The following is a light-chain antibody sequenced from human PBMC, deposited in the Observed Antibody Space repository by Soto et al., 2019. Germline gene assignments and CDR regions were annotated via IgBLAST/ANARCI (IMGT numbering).Light chain of an antibody. CDR3: KQYNTYSWT. CDR1: QSISSW. V-gene: IGKV1-5*01. Sequence: DIQMTQSPSTLSASVGDRVTITCRPSQSISSWLAWYQQKPGKGPRLLIFDASSLERGVPSRFSGSGSGTEFTRTISSLHPDDFATYYCKQYNTYSWTFGQGTKVDIK. CDR2: DAS. J-gene: IGKJ1*01.